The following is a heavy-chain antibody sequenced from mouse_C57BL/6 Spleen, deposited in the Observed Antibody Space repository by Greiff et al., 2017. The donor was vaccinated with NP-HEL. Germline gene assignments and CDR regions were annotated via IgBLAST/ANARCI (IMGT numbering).Heavy chain of an antibody. V-gene: IGHV1-15*01. CDR2: IDPETGGT. CDR1: GYTFTDYE. Sequence: VQLQQSGAELVMPGASVTLSCKASGYTFTDYEMHWVKQTPVHGLEWIGAIDPETGGTAYNQKFKGKAILTADKSSSTAYMELRSLTSEDSAVYYCTRPFAYWGQGTLVTVSA. CDR3: TRPFAY. J-gene: IGHJ3*01.